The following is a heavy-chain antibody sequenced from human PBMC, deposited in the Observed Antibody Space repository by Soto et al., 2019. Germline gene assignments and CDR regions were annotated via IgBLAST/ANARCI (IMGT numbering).Heavy chain of an antibody. D-gene: IGHD6-6*01. CDR3: ARGRLAYRSSAAAS. Sequence: GGSLRLSCAASGFTFSSYWMSWVRQAPGKGLEWVANIKQDGSEKYYADSVKGRFTISRDNSRNALYLQMNTLRPEDTAVYYCARGRLAYRSSAAASWGQGILVTVSS. V-gene: IGHV3-7*04. CDR1: GFTFSSYW. J-gene: IGHJ5*02. CDR2: IKQDGSEK.